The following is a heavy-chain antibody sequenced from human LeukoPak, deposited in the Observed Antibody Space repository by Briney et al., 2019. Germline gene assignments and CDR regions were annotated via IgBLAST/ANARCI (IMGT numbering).Heavy chain of an antibody. V-gene: IGHV1-69*13. CDR3: ARDRREQLVRGPWFDP. J-gene: IGHJ5*02. CDR1: GRTFSSYA. D-gene: IGHD6-13*01. Sequence: GASVKVSCKASGRTFSSYAISWVRQAPGQGLEWMGGMIPIFGTANYAQKFQGRVTITADESTSTAYMELSSLRSEDTAVYYCARDRREQLVRGPWFDPWGQGTLVTVSS. CDR2: MIPIFGTA.